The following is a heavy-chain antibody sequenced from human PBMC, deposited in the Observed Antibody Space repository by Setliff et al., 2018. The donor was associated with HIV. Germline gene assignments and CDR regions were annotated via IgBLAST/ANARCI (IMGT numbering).Heavy chain of an antibody. V-gene: IGHV1-69-2*01. CDR2: VDPKNGKT. CDR3: ATQTVAVGAPGYFDS. CDR1: GYTFTDYY. Sequence: ASVKVSCKASGYTFTDYYMHWVQQAPGKGLEWMGRVDPKNGKTLYAENLRGRITITADTSTDTAYMELLSLRSEDTAIYYCATQTVAVGAPGYFDSWGQGTLVTVSS. D-gene: IGHD2-15*01. J-gene: IGHJ4*02.